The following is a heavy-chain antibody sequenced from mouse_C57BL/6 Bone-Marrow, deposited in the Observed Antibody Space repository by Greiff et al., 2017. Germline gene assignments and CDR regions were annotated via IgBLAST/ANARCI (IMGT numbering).Heavy chain of an antibody. V-gene: IGHV8-8*01. Sequence: QVQLQQSGPGILQPSQTLSLTCSFSGFSLSTFGLGVGWIRQPSGKGLEWLAHIWWDDDKYYNPALKSRLTISKDSSKNQVFLKIANVDTADTATYYCARIPPNWDSFAYWGQGTLVTVSA. CDR1: GFSLSTFGLG. CDR3: ARIPPNWDSFAY. D-gene: IGHD4-1*02. J-gene: IGHJ3*01. CDR2: IWWDDDK.